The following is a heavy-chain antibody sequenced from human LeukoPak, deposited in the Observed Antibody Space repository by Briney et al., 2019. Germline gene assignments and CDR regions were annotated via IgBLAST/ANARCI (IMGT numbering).Heavy chain of an antibody. CDR1: GYTFTGYY. Sequence: GASVKVSCKASGYTFTGYYMHWVRQAPGQGLEWMGWINPNSGGTNYAQKFQGRVTMTRDTSISTAYMELSRLRSDDTAVYYCARHSYAGTFSHGFDPWGQGTLVTVSS. J-gene: IGHJ5*02. V-gene: IGHV1-2*02. CDR3: ARHSYAGTFSHGFDP. D-gene: IGHD3-10*01. CDR2: INPNSGGT.